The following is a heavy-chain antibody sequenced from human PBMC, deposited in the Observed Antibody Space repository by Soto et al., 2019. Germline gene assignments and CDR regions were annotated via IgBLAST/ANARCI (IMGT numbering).Heavy chain of an antibody. V-gene: IGHV3-30*18. CDR2: ISYDGTNK. CDR1: GFTFRSHG. Sequence: GGSLRLSCAASGFTFRSHGMHRVRQAPGKGLEWVAVISYDGTNKYYADSVKGRFTISRDNSRNTLFLHMSSLRADDTAVYYCAKDLSDYDFWSGPPGAYYYYGMDVWGQGTTVTVSS. D-gene: IGHD3-3*01. J-gene: IGHJ6*02. CDR3: AKDLSDYDFWSGPPGAYYYYGMDV.